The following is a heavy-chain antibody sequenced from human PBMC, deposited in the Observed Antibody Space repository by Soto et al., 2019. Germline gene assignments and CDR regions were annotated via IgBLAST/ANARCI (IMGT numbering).Heavy chain of an antibody. D-gene: IGHD6-13*01. CDR1: GFTFDDYA. J-gene: IGHJ4*02. CDR3: AKGGSSSKNPFDY. V-gene: IGHV3-9*01. CDR2: ISWNSGSI. Sequence: GGSLRLSCAASGFTFDDYAMHWVRQAPGKGLEWVSGISWNSGSIGYADSVKGRFTISRDNAKNSLYLQMNSLRAEDTALYHCAKGGSSSKNPFDYWGQGTLVTVSS.